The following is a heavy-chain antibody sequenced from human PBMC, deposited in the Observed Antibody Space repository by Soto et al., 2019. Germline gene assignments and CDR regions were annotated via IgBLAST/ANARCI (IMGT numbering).Heavy chain of an antibody. CDR2: MNPNTGNS. V-gene: IGHV1-8*01. D-gene: IGHD1-1*01. CDR3: ARRAETNGWNGFGADKYYFDF. CDR1: GYTFTSYD. Sequence: ASVKVSCKSSGYTFTSYDIYWVRQATGQGLEWMGWMNPNTGNSGYAQKFQGRVTMTSDTSISTAHMELSSLRSDDTAVYYCARRAETNGWNGFGADKYYFDFWGQGTLVTVSS. J-gene: IGHJ4*02.